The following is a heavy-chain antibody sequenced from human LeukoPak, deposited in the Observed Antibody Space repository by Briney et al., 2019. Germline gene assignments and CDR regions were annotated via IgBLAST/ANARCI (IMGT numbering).Heavy chain of an antibody. D-gene: IGHD3-16*01. CDR2: ISSSGDYI. CDR1: GFTFNAYS. CDR3: ARDGVPAYYYAMDV. J-gene: IGHJ6*02. Sequence: GGSLRLSCASSGFTFNAYSMNWVRQAPGKGLEWVSSISSSGDYIYYADSLKGRFTISRDNAKNSLFLQMNSLRAEDTAVYYCARDGVPAYYYAMDVWGQGTTVTVSS. V-gene: IGHV3-21*01.